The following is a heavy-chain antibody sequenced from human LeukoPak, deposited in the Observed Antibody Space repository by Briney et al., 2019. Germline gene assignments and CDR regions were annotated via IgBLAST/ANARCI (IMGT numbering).Heavy chain of an antibody. CDR3: VRGGVWGLSSNWLEA. CDR1: GFTFSSHD. V-gene: IGHV3-13*01. CDR2: FIPAGDR. Sequence: GGSLRLSCAASGFTFSSHDMHWVRQAAGKGLEWVSGFIPAGDRYYAESVKGRFTISREDAKSSLYLQMNSLRVGDTGGYFFVRGGVWGLSSNWLEAWGQGVLVTVSS. J-gene: IGHJ5*02. D-gene: IGHD7-27*01.